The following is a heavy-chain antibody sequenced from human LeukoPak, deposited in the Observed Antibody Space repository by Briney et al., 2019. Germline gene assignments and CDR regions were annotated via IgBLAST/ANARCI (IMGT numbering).Heavy chain of an antibody. CDR1: GGSISSRSYY. V-gene: IGHV4-39*07. D-gene: IGHD6-6*01. CDR2: IYYSGST. Sequence: SETLSLTCTVSGGSISSRSYYWGWIRQPPGKGLEWIGSIYYSGSTYYHPSLKSRVTISVDTSKNQFSLKLSSVTAADTAVYYCARDLEYSSSAIDYWGQGTLVTVSS. CDR3: ARDLEYSSSAIDY. J-gene: IGHJ4*02.